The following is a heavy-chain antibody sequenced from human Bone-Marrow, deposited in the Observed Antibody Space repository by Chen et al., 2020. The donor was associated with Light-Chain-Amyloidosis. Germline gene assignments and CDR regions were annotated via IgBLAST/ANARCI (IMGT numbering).Heavy chain of an antibody. CDR1: GYTFTHYN. Sequence: QVQLVQAGPEVKKPGASLKVSCKASGYTFTHYNINWVRQAAGQGLEWRGWLNPNRGVSGSAQTSRGRAAMPRNTSTATTARRLSSRSFENTTIFFWARAPITLNLGTVIPIWFDPWSPVALVMVSS. D-gene: IGHD2-21*01. V-gene: IGHV1-8*01. J-gene: IGHJ5*02. CDR2: LNPNRGVS. CDR3: ARAPITLNLGTVIPIWFDP.